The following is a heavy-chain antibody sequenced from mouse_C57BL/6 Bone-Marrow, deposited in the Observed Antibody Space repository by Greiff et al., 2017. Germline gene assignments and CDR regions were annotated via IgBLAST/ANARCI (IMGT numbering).Heavy chain of an antibody. CDR3: ARSPRSGSFEC. Sequence: QVQLKESGPGLVQPSQCLSISCTASGFSLTSYGVHWVRQSPGKGLEWLGVIWSGGSTDYNAAFISRLSISKDNSKSQVFFKMSSLQADDTAIYYCARSPRSGSFECWGNGTTLTVAS. D-gene: IGHD2-2*01. V-gene: IGHV2-2*01. CDR1: GFSLTSYG. CDR2: IWSGGST. J-gene: IGHJ2*01.